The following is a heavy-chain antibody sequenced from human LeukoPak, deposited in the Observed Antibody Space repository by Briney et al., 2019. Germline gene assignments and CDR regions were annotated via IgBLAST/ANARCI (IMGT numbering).Heavy chain of an antibody. CDR3: ARDGMTTVTILHY. D-gene: IGHD4-17*01. CDR1: GFTFSSYA. V-gene: IGHV3-21*01. CDR2: ISSSSSYI. Sequence: GGSLRLSCAASGFTFSSYAMSWVRQAPGKGLEWVSSISSSSSYIYYADSVKGRFTIFRDNAKNSLYLQMNSLRAEDTAVYYCARDGMTTVTILHYWGQGTLVTVSS. J-gene: IGHJ4*02.